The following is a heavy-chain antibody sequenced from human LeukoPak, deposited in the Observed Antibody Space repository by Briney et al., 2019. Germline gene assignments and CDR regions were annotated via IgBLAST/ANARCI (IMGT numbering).Heavy chain of an antibody. CDR3: TREALGFCSGGSCVHWFDP. J-gene: IGHJ5*02. CDR1: GGSVTSVSNY. D-gene: IGHD2-15*01. CDR2: IYYSGSA. Sequence: SEALSLTCTVSGGSVTSVSNYWSWIRQPPGKGLEWIGYIYYSGSANYNPSLVSRVTISVDTSKNQFSLKMRSVTAADTAVYYCTREALGFCSGGSCVHWFDPWGQGTLVTVSS. V-gene: IGHV4-61*01.